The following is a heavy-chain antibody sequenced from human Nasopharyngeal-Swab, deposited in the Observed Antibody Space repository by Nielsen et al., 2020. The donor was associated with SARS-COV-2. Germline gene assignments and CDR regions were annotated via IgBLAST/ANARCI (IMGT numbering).Heavy chain of an antibody. V-gene: IGHV3-30-3*01. J-gene: IGHJ4*02. CDR1: GFTFSNYA. D-gene: IGHD2-15*01. CDR2: ISYDGSNK. CDR3: AAGSDY. Sequence: GGSLRLSCAASGFTFSNYAMHWVRQAPGKGLEWVAVISYDGSNKYYADSVKGRFTISRDNSKNTLYLQVSSLKTEDTAVYYCAAGSDYWGQGTLVTVSS.